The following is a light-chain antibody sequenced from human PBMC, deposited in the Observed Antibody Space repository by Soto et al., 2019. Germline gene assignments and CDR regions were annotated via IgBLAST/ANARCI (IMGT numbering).Light chain of an antibody. CDR3: QQYGSSPRT. J-gene: IGKJ1*01. CDR1: QSVSSNY. Sequence: EIVLTQSPGILSLSPGERVTLSCRASQSVSSNYLAWYQHKRGQAPRLLMYGASSRATGIPDRFSGSGSGTDFTLTITRLEPEDFAVYSCQQYGSSPRTFGQGTKVEIK. CDR2: GAS. V-gene: IGKV3-20*01.